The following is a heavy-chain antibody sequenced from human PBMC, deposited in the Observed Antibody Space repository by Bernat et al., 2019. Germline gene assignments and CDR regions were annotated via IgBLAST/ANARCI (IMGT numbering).Heavy chain of an antibody. CDR1: GFSLSTSDMC. V-gene: IGHV2-70*01. CDR2: IDWDDDK. CDR3: ARIQYSSSSFDY. Sequence: QVTLRESGPALVKPTQTLTLTCTFSGFSLSTSDMCVSWIRHPPGKALEWLALIDWDDDKYYSTSLKTRLTISKDTSKNQVVLIMTNMDPVDTATYYCARIQYSSSSFDYWGQGTLVTVSS. J-gene: IGHJ4*02. D-gene: IGHD6-6*01.